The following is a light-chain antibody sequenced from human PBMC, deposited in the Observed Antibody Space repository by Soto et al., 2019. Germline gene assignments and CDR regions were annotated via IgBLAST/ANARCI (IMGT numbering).Light chain of an antibody. CDR3: ETWDSNTRV. V-gene: IGLV4-60*03. CDR2: LEGSGSH. CDR1: SGHSSYI. J-gene: IGLJ2*01. Sequence: QSVLTQSSSASASLGSSVKLTCTLSSGHSSYIIAWHQQQPGKAPRYLMKLEGSGSHNKGSGVPDRFSGSSSGADRYLTISNLPSEDEADYYCETWDSNTRVFGGGTKLTVL.